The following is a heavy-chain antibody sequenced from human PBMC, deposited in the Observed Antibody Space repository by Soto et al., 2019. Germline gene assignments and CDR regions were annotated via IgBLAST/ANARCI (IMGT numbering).Heavy chain of an antibody. J-gene: IGHJ5*02. V-gene: IGHV1-18*01. CDR3: ATTGRDYYGAGSSFDP. Sequence: QVQLVQSGAEVTKPGASVKVSCKASGYMFISYGISWVRQAPGQGLEWMGGISPHNGDTNYAQKFQGRVTMTTDTSTSTAYMEIRSVTSDDTAAYYCATTGRDYYGAGSSFDPWGQGTLVTVSS. CDR2: ISPHNGDT. CDR1: GYMFISYG. D-gene: IGHD3-10*01.